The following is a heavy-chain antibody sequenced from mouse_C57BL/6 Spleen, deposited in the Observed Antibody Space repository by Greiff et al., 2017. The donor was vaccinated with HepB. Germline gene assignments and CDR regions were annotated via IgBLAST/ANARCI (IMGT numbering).Heavy chain of an antibody. CDR1: GYTFTSYW. Sequence: QVQLQQPGTELVKPGASVKLSCKASGYTFTSYWLHWVKQRPGQGLEWIGNINPSNGGTNYNEKLKSKATLTVDKSTSTAYKQLSNLTSEDSAVYYCARRTGTGYFDYWGQGTTLTVSS. D-gene: IGHD4-1*01. V-gene: IGHV1-53*01. J-gene: IGHJ2*01. CDR2: INPSNGGT. CDR3: ARRTGTGYFDY.